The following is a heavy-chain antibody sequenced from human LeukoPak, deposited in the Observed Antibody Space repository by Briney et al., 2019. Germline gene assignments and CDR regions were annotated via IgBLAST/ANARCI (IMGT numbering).Heavy chain of an antibody. CDR1: GHTFNYYA. Sequence: PRASVKVSCKASGHTFNYYAITWVRQAPGQGLEWMGWISAYNGNTNYTQRLQGRVTMTTDTSTSTAYMELRGLTSDDTAIYYCAREPYSSGRYYYLDYWGQGTLVTVSS. V-gene: IGHV1-18*01. D-gene: IGHD6-19*01. CDR2: ISAYNGNT. J-gene: IGHJ4*02. CDR3: AREPYSSGRYYYLDY.